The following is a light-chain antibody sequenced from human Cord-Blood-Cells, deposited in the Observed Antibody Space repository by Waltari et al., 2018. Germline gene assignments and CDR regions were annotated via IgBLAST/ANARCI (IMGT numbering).Light chain of an antibody. J-gene: IGKJ5*01. CDR2: DAS. Sequence: IVLTQSPATLSLSPGERATISCRPSQSVSIYLARYQQNTGQAPRLLIYDASNRATGIPARFGGSRSGTDFTLTISSLEPEDFAVYCCQQRSNWPITFGQGTLLEIK. V-gene: IGKV3-11*01. CDR1: QSVSIY. CDR3: QQRSNWPIT.